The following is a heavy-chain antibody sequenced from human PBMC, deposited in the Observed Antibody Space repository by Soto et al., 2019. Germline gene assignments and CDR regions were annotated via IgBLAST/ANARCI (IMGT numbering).Heavy chain of an antibody. CDR3: ANEGKDCNGGKCRSWFDP. J-gene: IGHJ5*02. Sequence: PGGSLRLSCAASGFTFSSYGMHWVRQAPGKGLEWVAVIWYDGSNKYYADSVKGRFTISRDNSKNTLYLQMNSLRAEDTAIYYYANEGKDCNGGKCRSWFDPWGQGTLVTVSS. D-gene: IGHD2-15*01. V-gene: IGHV3-33*06. CDR2: IWYDGSNK. CDR1: GFTFSSYG.